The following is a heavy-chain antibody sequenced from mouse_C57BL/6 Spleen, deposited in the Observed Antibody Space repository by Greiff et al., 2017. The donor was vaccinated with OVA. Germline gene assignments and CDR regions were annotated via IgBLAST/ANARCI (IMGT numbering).Heavy chain of an antibody. Sequence: QVQLQQSGAELVRPGTSVKVSCKASGYAFTNYLIEWVKQRPGQGLEWIGVINPGSGGTNYNEKFKGKATLTADKSSSTAYMQLSSLTSEDSAVYFCARSYSPPYYAMDYWGQGTSVTVSS. J-gene: IGHJ4*01. D-gene: IGHD2-12*01. V-gene: IGHV1-54*01. CDR3: ARSYSPPYYAMDY. CDR2: INPGSGGT. CDR1: GYAFTNYL.